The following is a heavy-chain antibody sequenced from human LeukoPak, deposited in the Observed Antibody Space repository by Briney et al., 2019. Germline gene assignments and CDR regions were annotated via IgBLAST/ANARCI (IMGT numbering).Heavy chain of an antibody. CDR3: ARGLSGLAAAKY. Sequence: GGSLRLSCAASGFTFSSYSMNWVRQAPGRGLEWVSSISSSSNYIYYADSVKGRFTISRDNANNSLYLQINSLRAEDTAVYYCARGLSGLAAAKYWGQGTLVTVSS. D-gene: IGHD6-13*01. V-gene: IGHV3-21*01. CDR2: ISSSSNYI. J-gene: IGHJ4*02. CDR1: GFTFSSYS.